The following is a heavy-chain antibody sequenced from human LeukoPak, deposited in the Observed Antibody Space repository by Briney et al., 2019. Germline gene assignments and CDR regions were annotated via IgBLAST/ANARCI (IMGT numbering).Heavy chain of an antibody. CDR1: GYTFTSYG. CDR3: ARCLYNYYDSSGYYEDWFDP. J-gene: IGHJ5*02. D-gene: IGHD3-22*01. Sequence: ASVKVSCKASGYTFTSYGISRVRQAPGQRLEWMGWISAYNGNTNYAQKLQGRGTMTTDTSTSTAYMELRSLRSDDTAVYYCARCLYNYYDSSGYYEDWFDPWGQGTLVTVSS. V-gene: IGHV1-18*01. CDR2: ISAYNGNT.